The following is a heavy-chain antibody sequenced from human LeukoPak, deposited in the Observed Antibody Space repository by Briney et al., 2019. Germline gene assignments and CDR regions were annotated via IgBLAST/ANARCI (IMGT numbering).Heavy chain of an antibody. D-gene: IGHD3-22*01. CDR1: GYTFTGYY. CDR3: ARDREFTYYYDSSDLNAFDI. J-gene: IGHJ3*02. Sequence: GASVEVSCKASGYTFTGYYMHWVRQAPGQGLEWMGWINPNSGGTNYAQKFQGRVTMTRDTSITTAYMELSRLRSDDTAVYYCARDREFTYYYDSSDLNAFDIWDQGTMVTVSS. V-gene: IGHV1-2*02. CDR2: INPNSGGT.